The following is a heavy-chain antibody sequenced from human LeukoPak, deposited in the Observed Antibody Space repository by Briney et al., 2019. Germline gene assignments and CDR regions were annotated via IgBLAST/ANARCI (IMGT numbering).Heavy chain of an antibody. V-gene: IGHV4-59*08. CDR1: GGSINNYY. CDR2: IYYTGST. Sequence: SETLSLTCTVSGGSINNYYWRWVRQPPGAGLEWLAYIYYTGSTNYNPSLKTRLTISVDTSKNQFSLRLNSVTAADTAVYYCARFSQYYDSPTHYLDYWGQGILVTVSS. D-gene: IGHD3-16*01. J-gene: IGHJ4*02. CDR3: ARFSQYYDSPTHYLDY.